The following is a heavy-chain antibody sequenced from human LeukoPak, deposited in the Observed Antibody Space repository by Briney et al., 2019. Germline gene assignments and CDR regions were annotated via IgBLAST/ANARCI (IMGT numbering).Heavy chain of an antibody. V-gene: IGHV3-21*01. Sequence: GGSLRLSCAASGFTFSSYSMNWGRQAPGKGLEWVSSISSSRSYIYYADSVKGRLTISRDNAKNSLYLQMISLRAEATAVYYCARDTYYYDSSGYYGRVYYFDYWGQGTLVTVSS. CDR3: ARDTYYYDSSGYYGRVYYFDY. CDR2: ISSSRSYI. J-gene: IGHJ4*02. D-gene: IGHD3-22*01. CDR1: GFTFSSYS.